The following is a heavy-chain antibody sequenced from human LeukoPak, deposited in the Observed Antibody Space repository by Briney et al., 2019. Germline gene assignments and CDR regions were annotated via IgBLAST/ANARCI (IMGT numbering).Heavy chain of an antibody. CDR1: GYTFANFG. Sequence: ASVKVSCKATGYTFANFGITWVRQAPGQGLEWMGWISVYNGNTNYAQNLQGRVTLTTDTSTSTAYMELRSLRSDDTALYYCARTCSSSSCYMVHWGQGTLVTVSS. V-gene: IGHV1-18*01. D-gene: IGHD2-2*02. J-gene: IGHJ4*02. CDR3: ARTCSSSSCYMVH. CDR2: ISVYNGNT.